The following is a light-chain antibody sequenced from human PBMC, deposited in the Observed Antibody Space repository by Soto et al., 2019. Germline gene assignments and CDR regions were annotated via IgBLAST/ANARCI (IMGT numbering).Light chain of an antibody. V-gene: IGLV2-11*01. CDR2: DVS. Sequence: QSALTQPRSVSVSPGQSVTISCTGTSSDVGGYNYVSWYQPHPGKAPKLMIYDVSKRPSGVPDRFSGSKSGNTASLTISGLQAEDEADYYCCSYAGNYVVFGGGTELTVL. J-gene: IGLJ2*01. CDR3: CSYAGNYVV. CDR1: SSDVGGYNY.